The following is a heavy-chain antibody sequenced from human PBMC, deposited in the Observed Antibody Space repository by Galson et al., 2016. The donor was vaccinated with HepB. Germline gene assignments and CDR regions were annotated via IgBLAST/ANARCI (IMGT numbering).Heavy chain of an antibody. CDR1: GGSISASNYY. CDR2: INYSGNT. D-gene: IGHD3-22*01. V-gene: IGHV4-39*01. J-gene: IGHJ4*02. CDR3: ASLIITGNGNFFDF. Sequence: ETLSLTCTVSGGSISASNYYWTWVRQPPGEGLEWIGSINYSGNTFYTAPLRFRVTMSVDTSGSQFSLHLTSVTAADTAVYYCASLIITGNGNFFDFWGQGALVTVAS.